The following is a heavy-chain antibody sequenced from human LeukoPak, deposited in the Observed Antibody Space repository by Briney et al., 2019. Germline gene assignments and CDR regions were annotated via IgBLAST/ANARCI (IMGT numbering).Heavy chain of an antibody. J-gene: IGHJ5*02. CDR1: EFSVGSNY. V-gene: IGHV3-23*01. Sequence: GGSLRLSCAASEFSVGSNYMTWVRQAPGKGLEWISTISGSGDNTYYAESVKGRFTISRDNSKNPLYLRMKSLRAEDTAIYYCAKESTVTPDNVNWFDTWGQGTLVTVSS. CDR3: AKESTVTPDNVNWFDT. CDR2: ISGSGDNT. D-gene: IGHD4-17*01.